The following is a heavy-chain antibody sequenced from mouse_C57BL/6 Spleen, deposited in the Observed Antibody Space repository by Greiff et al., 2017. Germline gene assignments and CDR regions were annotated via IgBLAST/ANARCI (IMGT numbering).Heavy chain of an antibody. CDR3: ARQANWEYYFDY. J-gene: IGHJ2*01. D-gene: IGHD4-1*01. V-gene: IGHV3-6*01. Sequence: VQLKESGPGLVKPSQSLSLTCSVTGYSITSGYYWNWIRQFPGNKLEWMGYISYDGSNNYNPSLKNRISITRDTSKNQFFLKLNSVTTEDTATYYCARQANWEYYFDYWGQGTTLTVSS. CDR1: GYSITSGYY. CDR2: ISYDGSN.